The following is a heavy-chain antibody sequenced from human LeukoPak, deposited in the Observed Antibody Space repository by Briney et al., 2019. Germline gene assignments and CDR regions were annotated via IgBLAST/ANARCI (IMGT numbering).Heavy chain of an antibody. CDR3: ARGVRAHYYGSGSYEDDAFDI. J-gene: IGHJ3*02. Sequence: GASVKVSCKASGGTFSSYAISWVRQAPGQGLEWMGGIIPIFGTANYAQKFQGRVTITTDESTSTAYMELSSLRSGDTAVYYCARGVRAHYYGSGSYEDDAFDIWGQGTMVTVSS. CDR2: IIPIFGTA. D-gene: IGHD3-10*01. CDR1: GGTFSSYA. V-gene: IGHV1-69*05.